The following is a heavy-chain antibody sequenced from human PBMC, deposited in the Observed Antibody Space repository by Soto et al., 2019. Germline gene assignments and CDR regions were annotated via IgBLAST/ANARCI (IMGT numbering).Heavy chain of an antibody. V-gene: IGHV4-4*07. Sequence: SDTLSLTCTVPGGSISSYYWSWIRQPAGKGLEWIGRIYTSGSTNYNPSLKSRVTMSVDTSKNQFSLKLSSVTAADTAVYYCAREIISNGDYYYYGMDVWGQGTTVTGSS. CDR1: GGSISSYY. J-gene: IGHJ6*02. CDR2: IYTSGST. CDR3: AREIISNGDYYYYGMDV. D-gene: IGHD2-8*01.